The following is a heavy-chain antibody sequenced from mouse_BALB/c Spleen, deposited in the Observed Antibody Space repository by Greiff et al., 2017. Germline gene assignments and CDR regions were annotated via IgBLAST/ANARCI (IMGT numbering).Heavy chain of an antibody. CDR2: ISSGGST. CDR1: GFTFSSYA. J-gene: IGHJ4*01. CDR3: ARDYGNYVEAMDY. V-gene: IGHV5-6-5*01. D-gene: IGHD2-1*01. Sequence: EVMLVESGGGLVKPGGSLKLSCAASGFTFSSYAMSWVRQTPEKRLEWVASISSGGSTYYPDSVKGRFTISRDNARNILYLQMSSLRSEDTAMYYCARDYGNYVEAMDYWGQGTSVTVSS.